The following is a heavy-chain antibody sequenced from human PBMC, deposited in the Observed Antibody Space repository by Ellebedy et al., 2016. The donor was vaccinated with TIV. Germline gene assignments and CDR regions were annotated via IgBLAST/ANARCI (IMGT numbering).Heavy chain of an antibody. CDR3: ARRVAMVGVGAESWLDP. CDR2: IHYSRGT. Sequence: MPSETLSLTCTVSDGSITNYYWNWIRQTPGKGLEWLGHIHYSRGTIYNPSLNGRVAISIDTSKNKFSLRLTSVSAADTAIYYCARRVAMVGVGAESWLDPWGQGVLVTVSS. D-gene: IGHD3-22*01. J-gene: IGHJ5*02. V-gene: IGHV4-59*08. CDR1: DGSITNYY.